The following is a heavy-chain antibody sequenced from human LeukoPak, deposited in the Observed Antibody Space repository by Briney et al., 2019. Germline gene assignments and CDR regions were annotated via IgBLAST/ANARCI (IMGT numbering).Heavy chain of an antibody. CDR2: IYYSGST. CDR1: GGSVYSGSYY. J-gene: IGHJ4*02. V-gene: IGHV4-61*01. CDR3: ARLDSSGWLDY. Sequence: PSETLSLTCTVSGGSVYSGSYYWSWIRQPPGKGLEWIGNIYYSGSTNYNPSLKSRVTISVDTSKNQFSLKLSSVTAADTAVYYCARLDSSGWLDYWGQGTLVTVSS. D-gene: IGHD6-19*01.